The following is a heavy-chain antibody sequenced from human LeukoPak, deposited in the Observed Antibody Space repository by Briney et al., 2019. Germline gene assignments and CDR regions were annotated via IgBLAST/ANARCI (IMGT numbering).Heavy chain of an antibody. Sequence: SETLSITCTVSGGSISSYYWSWIRQPAGKGLEWIGRIYTSGSTNYNPSLKSRVTMSVDTSKNQFSLKLSSVTAADTAVYYCARYAKGLRGYYYYYMDVWGKGTTVTISS. V-gene: IGHV4-4*07. CDR3: ARYAKGLRGYYYYYMDV. CDR1: GGSISSYY. J-gene: IGHJ6*03. D-gene: IGHD5-18*01. CDR2: IYTSGST.